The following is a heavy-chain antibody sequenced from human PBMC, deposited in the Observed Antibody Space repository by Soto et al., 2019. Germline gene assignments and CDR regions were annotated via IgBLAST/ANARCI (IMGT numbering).Heavy chain of an antibody. V-gene: IGHV5-51*01. D-gene: IGHD4-4*01. J-gene: IGHJ6*01. Sequence: PVQSVKISCKASGYSFTSYWIGSVRQMPGKDQEWMGIIYPGDSDTRYSPSFQGQVTISADKSISTAYLQWSSLKASDTAMYYCATVATSRDYYSCMDVLGQVTTVAFST. CDR1: GYSFTSYW. CDR2: IYPGDSDT. CDR3: ATVATSRDYYSCMDV.